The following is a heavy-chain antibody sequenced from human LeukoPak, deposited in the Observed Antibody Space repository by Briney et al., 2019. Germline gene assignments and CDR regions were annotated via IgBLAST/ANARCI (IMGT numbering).Heavy chain of an antibody. CDR2: TYSGGRT. CDR1: GFTVSNNY. J-gene: IGHJ4*02. D-gene: IGHD6-19*01. V-gene: IGHV3-66*01. Sequence: GGSLRLSCAASGFTVSNNYMSWVRQAPGKGLEWVSVTYSGGRTYYADSVRGRFTISRDNSKNTLYLQMNSLRAEDTAVYYCAELAVAGTRIDYWGQGTLVTVSS. CDR3: AELAVAGTRIDY.